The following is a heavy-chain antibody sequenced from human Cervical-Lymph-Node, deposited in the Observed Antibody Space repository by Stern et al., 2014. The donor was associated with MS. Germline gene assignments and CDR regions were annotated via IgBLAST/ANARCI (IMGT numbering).Heavy chain of an antibody. CDR1: GFTFSSYG. J-gene: IGHJ5*02. D-gene: IGHD1-26*01. CDR2: IWYDGSNK. Sequence: VQLVQSGGGVVQPGRSLRLSCAASGFTFSSYGMHWVRQAPGKGLEWGAVIWYDGSNKYYADSVKGRFTISRDNSKNTLYLQMNSLRAEDTAVYYCARDPSYSGSYRWFDPWGQGTLVTVSS. CDR3: ARDPSYSGSYRWFDP. V-gene: IGHV3-33*01.